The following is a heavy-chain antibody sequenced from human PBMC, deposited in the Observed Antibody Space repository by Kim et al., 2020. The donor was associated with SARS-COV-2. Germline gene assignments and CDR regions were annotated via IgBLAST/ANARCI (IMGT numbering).Heavy chain of an antibody. Sequence: SETLSLTCAVYCGSFSGYHWSWIRQPPGKGLEWIGEIKHSGSTNYNPSLKSRVTMSVDTSKSQFSLKLRSVTAADTAVYYCARGRAGVVPSPILGIGPHYDYYAMDVWGQGTTVTVSS. CDR1: CGSFSGYH. D-gene: IGHD2-2*02. V-gene: IGHV4-34*01. CDR3: ARGRAGVVPSPILGIGPHYDYYAMDV. CDR2: IKHSGST. J-gene: IGHJ6*02.